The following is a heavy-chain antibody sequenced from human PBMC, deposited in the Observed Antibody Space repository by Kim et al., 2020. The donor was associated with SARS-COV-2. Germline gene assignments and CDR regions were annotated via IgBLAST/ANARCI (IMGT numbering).Heavy chain of an antibody. V-gene: IGHV3-30*01. Sequence: RFTSSRDNSKNTLYLQMNSLRAEDTAVYYCASENLDIVVVPAAIEAFDIWGQGTMVTVSS. D-gene: IGHD2-2*01. CDR3: ASENLDIVVVPAAIEAFDI. J-gene: IGHJ3*02.